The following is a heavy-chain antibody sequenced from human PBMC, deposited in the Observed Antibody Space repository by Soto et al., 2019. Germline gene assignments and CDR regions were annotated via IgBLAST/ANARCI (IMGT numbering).Heavy chain of an antibody. Sequence: QVQLQESGPGLVNPSGTLSLTCAVSGGSINTNNWWSWVRQPPGKGLEWIGEIFHRGSTNYNPSFKSRVTISLDKSNDKFSLKLISVTAADTAVYYCARGALKAPATFDYWGQGTPVIVSS. V-gene: IGHV4-4*02. CDR3: ARGALKAPATFDY. CDR2: IFHRGST. CDR1: GGSINTNNW. D-gene: IGHD6-6*01. J-gene: IGHJ4*02.